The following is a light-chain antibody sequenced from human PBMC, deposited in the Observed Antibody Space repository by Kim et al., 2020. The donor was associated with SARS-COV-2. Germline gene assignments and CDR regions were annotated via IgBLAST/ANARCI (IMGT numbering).Light chain of an antibody. CDR2: AAS. J-gene: IGKJ5*01. CDR3: QQSYTTPIT. CDR1: QSISSY. Sequence: ASVGDRVTITCRASQSISSYLEWYQQRPGKGPKLLSYAASSLQSGVPSRFSGSGSGTDFTLTISSLQPEDCATYYCQQSYTTPITFGRGTRLEIK. V-gene: IGKV1-39*01.